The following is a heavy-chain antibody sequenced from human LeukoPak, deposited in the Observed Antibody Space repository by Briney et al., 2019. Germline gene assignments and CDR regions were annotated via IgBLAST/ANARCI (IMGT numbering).Heavy chain of an antibody. V-gene: IGHV4-39*07. CDR2: ISYSGTT. Sequence: SETLSLTCAVSGASITNSRYYWGWIRQPPGKGLEWIGSISYSGTTYSNPSLKSRVAMSLDTSKNQFSLRLSSVTSADTAMYYCARVDRHLGIRHFFDYWGQGTLVTVSS. J-gene: IGHJ4*02. CDR3: ARVDRHLGIRHFFDY. D-gene: IGHD7-27*01. CDR1: GASITNSRYY.